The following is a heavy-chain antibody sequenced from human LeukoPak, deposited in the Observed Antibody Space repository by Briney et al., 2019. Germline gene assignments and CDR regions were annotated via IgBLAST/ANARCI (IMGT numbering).Heavy chain of an antibody. Sequence: PSETLSLTCAVYGGSFSGYYWNWIRQPPGKGLEWIGYIYYSGSTNYNPSLKSRVTVSVDTSKNQCSLKLNSVTTADTAVYYCTRSTNLEAFDIWGQGTMVTVSS. CDR2: IYYSGST. CDR3: TRSTNLEAFDI. J-gene: IGHJ3*02. D-gene: IGHD2-8*01. CDR1: GGSFSGYY. V-gene: IGHV4-59*01.